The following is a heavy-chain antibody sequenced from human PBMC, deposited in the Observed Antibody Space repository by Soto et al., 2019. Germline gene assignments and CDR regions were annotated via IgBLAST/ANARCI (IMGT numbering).Heavy chain of an antibody. D-gene: IGHD6-6*01. CDR1: GLTFSSYS. V-gene: IGHV3-48*02. CDR2: ISSSSSTI. CDR3: ARSIYSSSFRRFDP. J-gene: IGHJ5*02. Sequence: LRLSCGASGLTFSSYSMNCVRQAPGKGLEWVSYISSSSSTIYYADPVKGRFTISRDNAKNSLYLQMNSLRDEDTAVYYCARSIYSSSFRRFDPWGQGTLVTVSS.